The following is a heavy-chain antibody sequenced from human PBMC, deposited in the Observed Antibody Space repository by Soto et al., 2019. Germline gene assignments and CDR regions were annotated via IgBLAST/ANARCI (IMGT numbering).Heavy chain of an antibody. Sequence: SETLSLTCAVYGGSFSGYYWSWIRQPPGKGLEWIGEINHSGSTNYNPSLKSRVTISVDTSKNQFSLKLSSVTAAGTAVYYCARGGVYDFWSAYYYYYGMDVWGQGTTVTVSS. CDR1: GGSFSGYY. J-gene: IGHJ6*02. CDR2: INHSGST. D-gene: IGHD3-3*01. V-gene: IGHV4-34*01. CDR3: ARGGVYDFWSAYYYYYGMDV.